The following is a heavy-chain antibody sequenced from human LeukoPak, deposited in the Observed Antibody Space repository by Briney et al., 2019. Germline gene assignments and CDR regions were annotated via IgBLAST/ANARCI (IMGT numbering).Heavy chain of an antibody. J-gene: IGHJ4*02. CDR1: GFTFSSYA. V-gene: IGHV3-23*01. CDR3: AKDAPVNIVVVPAANS. Sequence: GGSLRLSCAASGFTFSSYAMSWVRQAPGKGLEWVPAISGSGGSTYYADSVKGRFTISRDNSKNTPYLQMNSLRAEDTAVYYCAKDAPVNIVVVPAANSWGQGTLVTVSS. CDR2: ISGSGGST. D-gene: IGHD2-2*01.